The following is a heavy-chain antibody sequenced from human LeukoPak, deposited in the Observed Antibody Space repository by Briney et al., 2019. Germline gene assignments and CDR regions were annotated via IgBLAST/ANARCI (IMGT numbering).Heavy chain of an antibody. V-gene: IGHV3-48*03. CDR3: VRDGGTRLKYSYGYGDY. J-gene: IGHJ4*02. D-gene: IGHD5-18*01. CDR2: ISSGGDTI. CDR1: GFTFSSYE. Sequence: GGSLRLSCAASGFTFSSYEMNWVRQAPGKGLEWVSYISSGGDTIYYADSVKGRFTISRDNSKSSLYLQMNSLGAEDTAIYYCVRDGGTRLKYSYGYGDYWGQGTLVTVSS.